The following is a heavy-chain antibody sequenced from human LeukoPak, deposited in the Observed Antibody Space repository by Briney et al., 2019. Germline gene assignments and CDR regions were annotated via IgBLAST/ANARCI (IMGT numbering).Heavy chain of an antibody. J-gene: IGHJ4*02. V-gene: IGHV1-69*13. Sequence: SVKVSCKASGGTFSSYAISWVRQAPGEGLEWMGGIIPIFGTANYAQKFQGRVTITADESTSTAYMELSSLRSEDTAVYYCARGPVYYDILTGLNYFDYWGQGTLVTVSS. CDR3: ARGPVYYDILTGLNYFDY. D-gene: IGHD3-9*01. CDR2: IIPIFGTA. CDR1: GGTFSSYA.